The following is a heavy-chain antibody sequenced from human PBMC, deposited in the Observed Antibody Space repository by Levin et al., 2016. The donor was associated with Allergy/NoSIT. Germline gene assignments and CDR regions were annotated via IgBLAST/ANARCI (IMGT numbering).Heavy chain of an antibody. CDR1: GFTFSDYG. Sequence: GESLKISCAASGFTFSDYGMSWVRQAPGRGLEWVSGISGSGCNTGFGGSGGGTYYADSVKGRFTISRDNAKNSLYLQMNSLRAEDTAVYYCSRDPGVDWNYGGMDVWGQGTTVTVSS. D-gene: IGHD1-1*01. J-gene: IGHJ6*02. V-gene: IGHV3-23*01. CDR3: SRDPGVDWNYGGMDV. CDR2: ISGSGCNTGFGGSGGGT.